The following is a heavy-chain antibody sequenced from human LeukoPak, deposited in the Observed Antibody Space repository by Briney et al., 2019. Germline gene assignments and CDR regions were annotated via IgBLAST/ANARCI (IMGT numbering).Heavy chain of an antibody. Sequence: ASVKVSCKASGYTFTGYYMHWVRQAPGQGLEWMGYINLNSGGTKYAQKFQDRVTMTRDTPISTAYLELSTLRSDDAAVYYCAIELTSSYYFDIWGQGTLVTVSS. CDR2: INLNSGGT. CDR1: GYTFTGYY. CDR3: AIELTSSYYFDI. D-gene: IGHD1-7*01. J-gene: IGHJ4*02. V-gene: IGHV1-2*02.